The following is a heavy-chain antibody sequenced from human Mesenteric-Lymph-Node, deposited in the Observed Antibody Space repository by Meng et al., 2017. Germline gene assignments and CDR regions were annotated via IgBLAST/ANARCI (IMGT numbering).Heavy chain of an antibody. CDR1: GFTFSSYA. CDR3: VGWGSRNY. J-gene: IGHJ4*02. Sequence: GESLKISCAASGFTFSSYAMSWVRQAPGKGLEWVSAISGSGGSTYYADSVKGRFTVSRDNAKNSLYLQMNSLRVEDTAVYYCVGWGSRNYWGPGTQVNCSS. D-gene: IGHD7-27*01. CDR2: ISGSGGST. V-gene: IGHV3-23*01.